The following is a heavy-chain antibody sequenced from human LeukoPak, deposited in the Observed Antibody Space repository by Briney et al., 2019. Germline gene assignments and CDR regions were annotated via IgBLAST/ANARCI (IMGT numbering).Heavy chain of an antibody. D-gene: IGHD1-26*01. CDR3: ARGGSYPTALYYYYGMDV. V-gene: IGHV1-46*01. CDR2: INPSGGST. J-gene: IGHJ6*02. Sequence: ASVKVSCKASGYTFTSYYMHWVRQAPGQGLEWMGIINPSGGSTSYAQKFQGRVTITADESTSTAYMELSSLRSEDTAVYYCARGGSYPTALYYYYGMDVWGQGTTVTVSS. CDR1: GYTFTSYY.